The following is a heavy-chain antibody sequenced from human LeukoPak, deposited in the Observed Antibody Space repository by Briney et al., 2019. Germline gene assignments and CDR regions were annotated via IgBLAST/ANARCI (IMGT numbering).Heavy chain of an antibody. Sequence: GGTLRLSCAASGFTFSSYWMHWVRQAPGKGLVWVSRINSDGSSTSYADSVKGRFTISRDNAKNTLYLQMNSLRAEDTAVYYCARGLIADHTQDYWGQGTLVTVSS. CDR3: ARGLIADHTQDY. CDR1: GFTFSSYW. V-gene: IGHV3-74*01. J-gene: IGHJ4*02. D-gene: IGHD6-13*01. CDR2: INSDGSST.